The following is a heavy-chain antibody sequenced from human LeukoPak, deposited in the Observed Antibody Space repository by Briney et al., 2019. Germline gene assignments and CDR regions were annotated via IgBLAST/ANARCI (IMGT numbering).Heavy chain of an antibody. J-gene: IGHJ3*02. Sequence: ASVKVSCKASGYTFTSYYMHWVRQAPGRGLEWMGIINPSGGSTSYAQKFQGRVTMTRDTSTSTVYMELSSLRSEDTAVYYCARMGSSGSYSDAFDIWGQGTMVTVSS. CDR3: ARMGSSGSYSDAFDI. CDR1: GYTFTSYY. V-gene: IGHV1-46*01. D-gene: IGHD1-26*01. CDR2: INPSGGST.